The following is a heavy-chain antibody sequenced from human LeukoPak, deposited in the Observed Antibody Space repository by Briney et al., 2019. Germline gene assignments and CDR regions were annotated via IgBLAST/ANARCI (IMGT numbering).Heavy chain of an antibody. D-gene: IGHD1-26*01. J-gene: IGHJ4*02. Sequence: GGSLRLSCAASGFTFSSYAMSWVRQSPGKGLEWVSGISGSGGSTNYADSVKGRFTISRDSSKNTLYLQMNSLRAEDTALYYCAKASGTFYPNDYWGQGTLVTVSS. CDR1: GFTFSSYA. CDR3: AKASGTFYPNDY. V-gene: IGHV3-23*01. CDR2: ISGSGGST.